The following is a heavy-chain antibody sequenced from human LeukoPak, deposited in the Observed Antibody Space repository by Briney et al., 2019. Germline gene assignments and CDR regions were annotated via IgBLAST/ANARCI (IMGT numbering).Heavy chain of an antibody. CDR3: ARSLPYGTTWYGRSDF. J-gene: IGHJ4*02. CDR2: IRQDGDTK. D-gene: IGHD6-13*01. Sequence: GRSLRLSCAASGFPFNAYWMTWVRQAPGKGLEWVANIRQDGDTKYYVDSVKGRFTISRDNAMNSLYLQMNSLRAEDTAIYYCARSLPYGTTWYGRSDFWGQGTLVTVSS. CDR1: GFPFNAYW. V-gene: IGHV3-7*03.